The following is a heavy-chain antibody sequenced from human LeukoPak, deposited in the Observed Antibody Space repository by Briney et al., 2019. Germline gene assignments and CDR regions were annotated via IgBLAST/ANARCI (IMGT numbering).Heavy chain of an antibody. Sequence: GGSLRLSCAASGFTFSSYAMSWVRQAPGKGLEWVAVILYDGRTTNYAESVRGRFTISRDTSENTLFLQMNNLRPEDTAIYYCAREIRGSAFSFDYWGQGTLVTVSS. CDR3: AREIRGSAFSFDY. D-gene: IGHD2/OR15-2a*01. CDR2: ILYDGRTT. V-gene: IGHV3-30*04. J-gene: IGHJ4*02. CDR1: GFTFSSYA.